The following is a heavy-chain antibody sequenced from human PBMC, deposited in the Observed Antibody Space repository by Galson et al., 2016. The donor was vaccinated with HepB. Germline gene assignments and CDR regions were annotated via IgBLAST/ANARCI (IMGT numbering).Heavy chain of an antibody. CDR3: ARDWGLLGGVTQNWFDP. Sequence: TLSLTCSVSGDSIDSLSYHWTWIRQVPGKGLEWIGYISKSGSTTYNPSLKGRLTLSIDTSKNEFSVRLTSVTAADTAFYYCARDWGLLGGVTQNWFDPWGQGTQVTVST. J-gene: IGHJ5*02. CDR1: GDSIDSLSYH. V-gene: IGHV4-31*03. CDR2: ISKSGST. D-gene: IGHD3-16*01.